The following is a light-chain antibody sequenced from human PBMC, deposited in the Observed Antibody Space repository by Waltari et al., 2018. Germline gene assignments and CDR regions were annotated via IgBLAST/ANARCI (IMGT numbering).Light chain of an antibody. CDR2: DAS. Sequence: EIVLTQYPATLSLSPGARATLSCRASQSVNSQLAWYQHKPGQAPRLLIYDASIRVTGISARFSGRGSGTDFTLTISSLEPEDFAVYYCQQRSKWPWSFGQGTKVEIK. J-gene: IGKJ1*01. CDR3: QQRSKWPWS. V-gene: IGKV3-11*01. CDR1: QSVNSQ.